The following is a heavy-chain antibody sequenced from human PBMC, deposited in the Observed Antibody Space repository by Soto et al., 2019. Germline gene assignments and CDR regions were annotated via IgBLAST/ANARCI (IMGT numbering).Heavy chain of an antibody. CDR2: IYYSGTT. CDR3: ARERRDGYKYYFDY. J-gene: IGHJ4*02. CDR1: GVSISNYH. V-gene: IGHV4-59*01. Sequence: SATLSLTCRFSGVSISNYHLILIQQPPGKGLEWIGYIYYSGTTNYNPSLKSRATISVDTSKNQFSLTLTSVTAADTAVYYCARERRDGYKYYFDYWGQGTLVTVSS. D-gene: IGHD5-18*01.